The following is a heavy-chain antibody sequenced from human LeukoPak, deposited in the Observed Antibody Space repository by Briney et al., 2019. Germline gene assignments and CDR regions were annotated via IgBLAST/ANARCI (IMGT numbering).Heavy chain of an antibody. CDR2: IYHSGGT. V-gene: IGHV4-38-2*01. CDR3: AGLIAVAGTNAFDI. CDR1: GYSISSGYY. D-gene: IGHD6-19*01. Sequence: PSETLSLTCAVSGYSISSGYYWGWIRQPPGKGLEWIGSIYHSGGTYYNPSLKSRVTISVDTSKNQFSLKLSSVTAADTAVYYCAGLIAVAGTNAFDIWGQGTMVTVSS. J-gene: IGHJ3*02.